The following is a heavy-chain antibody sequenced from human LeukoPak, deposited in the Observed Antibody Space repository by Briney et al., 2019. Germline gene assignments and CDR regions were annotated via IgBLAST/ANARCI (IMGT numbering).Heavy chain of an antibody. CDR3: ARHRSGGSQDDAFDI. V-gene: IGHV3-7*01. CDR1: GFTFSSYS. Sequence: SGGSLRLSCAASGFTFSSYSMNWVRQAPGKGLEWVADIKQDGSEKYYVDSVKGRFTISRKNAKNSLFLQMNSLRAEDTAVYYCARHRSGGSQDDAFDIWGQGTMVTVSS. CDR2: IKQDGSEK. J-gene: IGHJ3*02. D-gene: IGHD2-15*01.